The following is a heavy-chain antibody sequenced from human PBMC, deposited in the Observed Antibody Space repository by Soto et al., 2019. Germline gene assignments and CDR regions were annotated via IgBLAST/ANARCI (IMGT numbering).Heavy chain of an antibody. J-gene: IGHJ6*04. V-gene: IGHV3-48*01. CDR3: ARDDRYYDFWSGYLDV. CDR1: GFTFSSYS. CDR2: ISSSSSTI. D-gene: IGHD3-3*01. Sequence: GGSLRLSCAASGFTFSSYSMNWVRQAPGKGLEWVSYISSSSSTIYYADSVKGRFTISRDNAKNSLYLQMNSLRAEDTAVYYCARDDRYYDFWSGYLDVWGKGTTVTVSS.